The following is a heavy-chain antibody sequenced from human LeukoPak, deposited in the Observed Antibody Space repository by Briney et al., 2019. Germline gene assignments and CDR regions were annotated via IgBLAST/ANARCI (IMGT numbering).Heavy chain of an antibody. V-gene: IGHV4-4*07. CDR2: IYTSGST. Sequence: SETLSLTCTVSGGSISSYYWSWIRQPAGKGLEWIGRIYTSGSTNYNPSLKSRVTMSVDTSKNQFSLKLSSMTAADTAVYYCARDPSTASAFDIWGQGTMVTVSS. CDR1: GGSISSYY. J-gene: IGHJ3*02. CDR3: ARDPSTASAFDI. D-gene: IGHD2/OR15-2a*01.